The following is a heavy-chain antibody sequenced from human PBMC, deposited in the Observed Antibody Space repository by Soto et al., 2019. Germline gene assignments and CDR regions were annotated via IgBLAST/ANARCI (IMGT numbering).Heavy chain of an antibody. V-gene: IGHV1-3*01. CDR3: ASSTITFGGVISEGNYFDY. Sequence: ASVKVSCKASGYTFTSYAMHWVRQAPGQRLEWMGWINAGNGNTKYSQKFQGRVTITRDTSASTAYMELSSLRSEDTAVYYCASSTITFGGVISEGNYFDYWGQGALVTVSS. D-gene: IGHD3-16*02. CDR1: GYTFTSYA. CDR2: INAGNGNT. J-gene: IGHJ4*02.